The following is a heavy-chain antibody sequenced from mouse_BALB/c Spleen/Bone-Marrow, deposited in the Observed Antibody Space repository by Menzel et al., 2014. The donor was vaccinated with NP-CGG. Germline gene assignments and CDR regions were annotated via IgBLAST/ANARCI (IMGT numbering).Heavy chain of an antibody. CDR1: GYAFSRSW. CDR3: AGSTPLAY. Sequence: QVQLKESGAELVRPGSSVKISCKASGYAFSRSWMNWVKQRPGQGLEWIGQIYPGDDDTSYSGKFKGRATLTADKSSGTAYMQLSSLTSEDSAVYFCAGSTPLAYWAQGTLVTVSA. D-gene: IGHD1-1*01. CDR2: IYPGDDDT. J-gene: IGHJ3*01. V-gene: IGHV1-80*01.